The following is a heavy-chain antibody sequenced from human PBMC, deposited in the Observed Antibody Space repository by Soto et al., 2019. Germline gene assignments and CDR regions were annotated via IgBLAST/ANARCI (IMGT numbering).Heavy chain of an antibody. Sequence: SDTMSLTCTVSGGSISSSRYYWAWIRQPPGKGLEWIGSIYYSGSTYYNPSLKSRVTISVDTSKNQFSLKLSSVTAADTAVYHCARQWLVRGFDYWGQGTLVTVSS. J-gene: IGHJ4*02. CDR2: IYYSGST. CDR3: ARQWLVRGFDY. CDR1: GGSISSSRYY. D-gene: IGHD6-19*01. V-gene: IGHV4-39*01.